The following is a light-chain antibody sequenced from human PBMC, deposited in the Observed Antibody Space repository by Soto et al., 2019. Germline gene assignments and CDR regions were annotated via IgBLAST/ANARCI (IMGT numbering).Light chain of an antibody. J-gene: IGKJ2*01. V-gene: IGKV2-28*01. CDR1: QSLLHSNGYNY. CDR2: LGS. CDR3: MQALQTIYT. Sequence: DIVMTQSPLSLPVTPGEPASMSCRSSQSLLHSNGYNYLDWYLQKPGQSPQLLIYLGSNRASGVPDGFSGSGSGTDFTLKISRVEAEDVGVYYCMQALQTIYTFGQGTKLEIK.